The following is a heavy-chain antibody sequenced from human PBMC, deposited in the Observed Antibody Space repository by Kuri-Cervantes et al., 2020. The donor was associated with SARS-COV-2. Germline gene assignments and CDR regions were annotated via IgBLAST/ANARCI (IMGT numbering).Heavy chain of an antibody. CDR3: ARDSSITPRDFDY. J-gene: IGHJ4*02. V-gene: IGHV3-33*01. D-gene: IGHD6-13*01. Sequence: GESLKISCEASGFTFSNHAMHWVRQAPGKGLEWVAVIWWDGSEEYYLDSVKGRFTISKDNSKNMLFLEINNLRVEDAAVYYCARDSSITPRDFDYWGQGTLVTVSS. CDR1: GFTFSNHA. CDR2: IWWDGSEE.